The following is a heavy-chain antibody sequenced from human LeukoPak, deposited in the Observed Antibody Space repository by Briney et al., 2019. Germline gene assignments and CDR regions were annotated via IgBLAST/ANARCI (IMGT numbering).Heavy chain of an antibody. Sequence: ASVKVSCKVSGYMFTELSMHWGRQAPGKGLEWMGGFDPEDDEKMYAQKFQGRVTMTEDPSTDTAYMELSSLRSEDTAVYYCAAELSSGYFDYWGQGTLVTVSS. D-gene: IGHD3-22*01. CDR1: GYMFTELS. V-gene: IGHV1-24*01. CDR3: AAELSSGYFDY. J-gene: IGHJ4*02. CDR2: FDPEDDEK.